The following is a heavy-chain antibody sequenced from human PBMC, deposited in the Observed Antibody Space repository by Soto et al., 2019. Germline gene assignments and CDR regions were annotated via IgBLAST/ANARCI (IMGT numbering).Heavy chain of an antibody. V-gene: IGHV4-59*01. CDR2: ISYSVNT. Sequence: SETLSLTCTVSGGSLSNYDWNWFRQPPGKGLEWIGYISYSVNTNYNPSLRSRVTVSVDASKNQFSLKLSSVTAADTAVYYCARAFAVVRGKPPPEHLIDYWCQGILVTV. D-gene: IGHD3-10*01. CDR3: ARAFAVVRGKPPPEHLIDY. J-gene: IGHJ4*02. CDR1: GGSLSNYD.